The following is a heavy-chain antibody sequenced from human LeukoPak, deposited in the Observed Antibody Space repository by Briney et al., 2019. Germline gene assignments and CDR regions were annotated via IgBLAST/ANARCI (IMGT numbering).Heavy chain of an antibody. D-gene: IGHD2-2*02. Sequence: SVKVSCKASGGTFSSYAISWVRQAPGQGLEWMGGIIPIFGTANYAQKFQGRVTITADESTSTAYMELSSLRSEDTAVYYCARAEGXXSSTSCYTPYYYYYMDVWGKGTTVTVSS. CDR3: ARAEGXXSSTSCYTPYYYYYMDV. V-gene: IGHV1-69*13. CDR1: GGTFSSYA. J-gene: IGHJ6*03. CDR2: IIPIFGTA.